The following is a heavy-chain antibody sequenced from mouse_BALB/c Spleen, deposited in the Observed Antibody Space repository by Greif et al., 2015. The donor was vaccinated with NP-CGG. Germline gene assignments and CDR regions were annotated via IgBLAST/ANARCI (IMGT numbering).Heavy chain of an antibody. CDR2: IDPETGGT. CDR1: GYTFTDYE. CDR3: TRYGPYYYAMDY. D-gene: IGHD1-1*02. Sequence: VQLQQSGAELVRPGASVTLSCKASGYTFTDYEMHWVKQTPVHGLEWIGAIDPETGGTAYNQKFKGKATLTADKSSSTAYMELRSLTSEDSAVYYCTRYGPYYYAMDYWGQGTPVTVSS. J-gene: IGHJ4*01. V-gene: IGHV1-15*01.